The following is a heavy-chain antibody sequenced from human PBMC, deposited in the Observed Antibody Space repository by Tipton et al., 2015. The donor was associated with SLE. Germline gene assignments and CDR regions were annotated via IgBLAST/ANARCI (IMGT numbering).Heavy chain of an antibody. CDR1: GYTFTSYG. V-gene: IGHV1-18*01. J-gene: IGHJ6*02. Sequence: QSGPEVKKPGASVKVSCKASGYTFTSYGISWVRQAPGQGLEGMGWISAYNGNTNYAQKLQGSVTMTTATSTSTAYMDLRSLRSDVTAVYYCASPRPSRGMDVWGQGTTATVSS. CDR2: ISAYNGNT. CDR3: ASPRPSRGMDV.